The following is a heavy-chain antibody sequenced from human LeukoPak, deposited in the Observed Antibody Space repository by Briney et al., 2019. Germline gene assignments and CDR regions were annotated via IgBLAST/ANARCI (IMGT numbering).Heavy chain of an antibody. CDR1: GYTLTSYY. D-gene: IGHD6-6*01. CDR3: ARDGDSIAARPYYYYMDV. V-gene: IGHV1-46*01. CDR2: INPSGGTT. Sequence: ASVKVSCKASGYTLTSYYMHWVRQAPGQGLEWMGIINPSGGTTSYAQKFQGRVTMTRDMSISTAYMELSRLRSDDTAVYYCARDGDSIAARPYYYYMDVWGKGTTVTVSS. J-gene: IGHJ6*03.